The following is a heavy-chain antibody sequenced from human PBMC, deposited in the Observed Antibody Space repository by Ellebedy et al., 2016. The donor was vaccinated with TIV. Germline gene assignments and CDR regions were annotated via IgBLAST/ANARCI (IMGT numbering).Heavy chain of an antibody. J-gene: IGHJ1*01. CDR2: INYSGST. Sequence: MPSETLSLTCTVSGGSISSYYWSWIRQPPGKGPEWIGYINYSGSTNYNPSLKSRVSMSVDSSKNHFSLTLTSVTAADSAVYYCAGGMTSVFQHWGQGTLVTVSS. CDR3: AGGMTSVFQH. CDR1: GGSISSYY. V-gene: IGHV4-59*01.